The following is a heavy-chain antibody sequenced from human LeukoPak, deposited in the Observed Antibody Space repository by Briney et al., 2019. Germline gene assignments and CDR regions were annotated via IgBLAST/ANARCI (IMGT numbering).Heavy chain of an antibody. Sequence: GGSLRLSCAASGFSFSSYAMGWVRQAPGKGLEWVSSISSSSSYIYYADSVKGRFTISRDNAKNSLYLQMNSLRAEDTAVYYCVRSTAVLPFDYWGQGIPVTVSS. V-gene: IGHV3-21*01. J-gene: IGHJ4*02. D-gene: IGHD6-6*01. CDR1: GFSFSSYA. CDR2: ISSSSSYI. CDR3: VRSTAVLPFDY.